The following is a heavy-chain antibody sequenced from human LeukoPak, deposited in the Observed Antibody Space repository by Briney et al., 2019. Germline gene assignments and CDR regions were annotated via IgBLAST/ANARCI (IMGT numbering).Heavy chain of an antibody. CDR3: ARDPAVAGRLGMSWFDP. CDR1: GYTFTSYG. V-gene: IGHV1-18*01. J-gene: IGHJ5*02. D-gene: IGHD6-19*01. Sequence: ASVKVSCKASGYTFTSYGISWVRQAPGQGLEWMGWISAYNGNTNYAQKLQGRVTMTTDTSTSTAYMELRSLRSDDTAVYYCARDPAVAGRLGMSWFDPWGQGTLVTVSS. CDR2: ISAYNGNT.